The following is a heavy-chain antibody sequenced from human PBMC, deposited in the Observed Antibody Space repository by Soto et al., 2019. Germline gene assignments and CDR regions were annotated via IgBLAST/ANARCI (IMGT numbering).Heavy chain of an antibody. Sequence: EVQLVESGGGLVQPGRSLRLSCAASGFTFDDYAMHWVRQAPGKGLEWVSGISWNSGSIGYADSVKGRFTISRDNAKNSLYLQMNSLRAEDTALYYCAKDMAGGYSGYDFGAFDIWGQGKMVTVSS. CDR1: GFTFDDYA. CDR2: ISWNSGSI. CDR3: AKDMAGGYSGYDFGAFDI. J-gene: IGHJ3*02. V-gene: IGHV3-9*01. D-gene: IGHD5-12*01.